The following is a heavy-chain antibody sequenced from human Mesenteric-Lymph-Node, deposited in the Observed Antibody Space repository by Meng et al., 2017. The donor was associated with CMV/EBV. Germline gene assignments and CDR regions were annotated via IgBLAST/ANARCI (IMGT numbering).Heavy chain of an antibody. V-gene: IGHV4-34*01. D-gene: IGHD3-9*01. Sequence: PQLWEGIFKPSETLSVPCAVHGGSFMGYYWNWIRQSPEKGLEWIGEINHSGSTTYNPSFTSRIIISVDTSTNQISLNMSSVTAADTAVYYCARGSSYDILTGYFDYWGQGALVTVSS. J-gene: IGHJ4*02. CDR2: INHSGST. CDR3: ARGSSYDILTGYFDY. CDR1: GGSFMGYY.